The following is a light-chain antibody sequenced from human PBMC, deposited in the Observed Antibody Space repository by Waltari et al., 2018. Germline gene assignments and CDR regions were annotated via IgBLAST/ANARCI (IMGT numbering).Light chain of an antibody. J-gene: IGKJ1*01. CDR2: AAS. V-gene: IGKV1-39*01. CDR3: QQSYDTPRT. CDR1: QYISTY. Sequence: DFQMTQSPPSLSASVGDRVTIPCRASQYISTYLNWYQQKPGKGPKLLIYAASTLQSGVPSRFSGSGSGTDFTFTISSLQLEDFATYYCQQSYDTPRTFGQGTKVEVK.